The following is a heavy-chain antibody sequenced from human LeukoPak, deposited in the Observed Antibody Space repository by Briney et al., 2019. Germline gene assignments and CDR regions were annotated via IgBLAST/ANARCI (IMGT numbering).Heavy chain of an antibody. CDR2: IYYRGNT. Sequence: PSETLSLTCTVSGGSISSSSYYWGWIRQPPGKGLEWIGSIYYRGNTYYNASLKSRVTISVDTSKNQFSLKLSSVTAADTTVYYCARESSSWPSTLNWFDPWGQGTLVTVSS. J-gene: IGHJ5*02. CDR3: ARESSSWPSTLNWFDP. CDR1: GGSISSSSYY. D-gene: IGHD6-13*01. V-gene: IGHV4-39*02.